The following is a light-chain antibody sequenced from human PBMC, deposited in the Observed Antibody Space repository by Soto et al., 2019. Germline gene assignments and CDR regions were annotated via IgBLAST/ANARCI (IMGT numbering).Light chain of an antibody. Sequence: QSALTQPPSASGSPGQSVTISCTGTSSDVGGYNFVSWYQQYPGKAPKIIIYEVSKRASGVPDRFSGSKSGNTASLTVSGLQADDEADYYCNSYGGSRNVVFGGGTKLTVL. CDR3: NSYGGSRNVV. J-gene: IGLJ2*01. V-gene: IGLV2-8*01. CDR2: EVS. CDR1: SSDVGGYNF.